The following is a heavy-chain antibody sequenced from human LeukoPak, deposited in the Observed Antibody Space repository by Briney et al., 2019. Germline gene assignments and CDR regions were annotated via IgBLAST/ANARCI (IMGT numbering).Heavy chain of an antibody. D-gene: IGHD3-10*01. CDR3: ARGSVVRGVISPDY. CDR1: GFTFSSYS. V-gene: IGHV3-21*01. Sequence: PGGSPRLSCAASGFTFSSYSMNWVRQAPGKGLEWVSSISSSSSYIYYADSVKGRFTISRDNAKNSLYLQMNSLRAEDTAVYYCARGSVVRGVISPDYWGQGTLVTVSS. CDR2: ISSSSSYI. J-gene: IGHJ4*02.